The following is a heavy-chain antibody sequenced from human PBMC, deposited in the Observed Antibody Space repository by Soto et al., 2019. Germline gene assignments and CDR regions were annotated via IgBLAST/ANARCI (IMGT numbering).Heavy chain of an antibody. CDR3: ARVCSGYYYYFDY. CDR2: IYHSGST. D-gene: IGHD3-22*01. CDR1: GGSISSGGYS. J-gene: IGHJ4*02. Sequence: SETLSLTCAVSGGSISSGGYSWSWIRQPPGKGLEWIGYIYHSGSTYYNPSLKSRVTISVDRSKNQFSLKLSSVTAADTAVYYCARVCSGYYYYFDYWGQGTLVTVSS. V-gene: IGHV4-30-2*01.